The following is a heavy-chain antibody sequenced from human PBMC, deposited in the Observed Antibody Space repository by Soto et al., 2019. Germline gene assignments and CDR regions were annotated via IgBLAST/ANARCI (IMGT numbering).Heavy chain of an antibody. J-gene: IGHJ6*02. CDR2: IIPIFGTA. CDR1: GGTFSSYA. Sequence: EASVKVSCKASGGTFSSYAISWVRQAPGQGLEWMGGIIPIFGTANYAQKFQGRVTITADESTSTAYMELSSLRSEDTAVYYCARDRVVVVPAALYYYYGRDVSRQVPTLPVCS. D-gene: IGHD2-2*01. CDR3: ARDRVVVVPAALYYYYGRDV. V-gene: IGHV1-69*13.